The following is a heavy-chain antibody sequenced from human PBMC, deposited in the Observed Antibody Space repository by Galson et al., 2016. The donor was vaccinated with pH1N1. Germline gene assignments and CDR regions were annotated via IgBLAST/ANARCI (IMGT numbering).Heavy chain of an antibody. CDR1: GFTFEEYG. J-gene: IGHJ3*02. Sequence: SLRLSCAASGFTFEEYGMHWVRQPPGKGLEWVSSITWDSAKIGYADSVKGRFIISRDNAKNPLFLQMKSVRPEDTAVYYCAKGPRPWLQYVACDISGQGTVVTVSS. D-gene: IGHD5-24*01. CDR2: ITWDSAKI. CDR3: AKGPRPWLQYVACDI. V-gene: IGHV3-9*01.